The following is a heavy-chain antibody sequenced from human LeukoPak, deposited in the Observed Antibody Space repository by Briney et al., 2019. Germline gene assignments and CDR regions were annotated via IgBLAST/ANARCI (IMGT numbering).Heavy chain of an antibody. D-gene: IGHD2-2*01. Sequence: PGGSLRLSCAASGFTFSNAWMSWVRQAPGKGLEWVGRIKSKTDGGTTDYAAPVKGRFTISRDDSKNTLYLQMNSLKTEDTAVYYCTTELLYCSSTSCQNGYWGQGTLVTVSS. CDR2: IKSKTDGGTT. J-gene: IGHJ4*02. CDR3: TTELLYCSSTSCQNGY. V-gene: IGHV3-15*01. CDR1: GFTFSNAW.